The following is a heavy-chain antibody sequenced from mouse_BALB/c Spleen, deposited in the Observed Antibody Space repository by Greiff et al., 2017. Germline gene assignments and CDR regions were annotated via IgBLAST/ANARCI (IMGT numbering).Heavy chain of an antibody. D-gene: IGHD1-1*01. CDR3: ARYRSSTGAMDY. V-gene: IGHV5-6-5*01. CDR2: ISSGGST. Sequence: EVQLVESGGGLVKPGGSLKLSCAASGFTFSSYAMSWVRQTPEKRLEWVASISSGGSTYYPDSVKGRFTISRDNARNILYLQMSSLRSEDTAMYYCARYRSSTGAMDYWGQGTSVTVSS. CDR1: GFTFSSYA. J-gene: IGHJ4*01.